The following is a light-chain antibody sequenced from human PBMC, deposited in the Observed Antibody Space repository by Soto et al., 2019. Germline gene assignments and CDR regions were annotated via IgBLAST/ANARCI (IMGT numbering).Light chain of an antibody. J-gene: IGKJ1*01. CDR1: QTISSW. CDR2: KAS. CDR3: QHYNSYSEA. Sequence: DSYMTQPCSSLSGSLGDIVTITCLASQTISSWLAWYQQKPGKAPKLLIYKASTLKSGVPSRFSGSGSGTEFTLTISSLQPDDFATYYCQHYNSYSEAFGQGTKVDIK. V-gene: IGKV1-5*03.